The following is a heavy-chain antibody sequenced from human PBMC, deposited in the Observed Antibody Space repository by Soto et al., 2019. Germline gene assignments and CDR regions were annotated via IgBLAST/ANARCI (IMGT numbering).Heavy chain of an antibody. CDR1: GFTFSSYA. Sequence: QVQLVESGGGVVQPGRSLRLSCAASGFTFSSYAMHWVRQAPGKGLEWVVVISYDGSNKYYADSVKGRFTISRDNSKNTLYLQMNSLRAEDTAVYYCASLGNTYYYGSGSFRNWFDPWGQGTLVTVSS. D-gene: IGHD3-10*01. CDR3: ASLGNTYYYGSGSFRNWFDP. V-gene: IGHV3-30-3*01. CDR2: ISYDGSNK. J-gene: IGHJ5*02.